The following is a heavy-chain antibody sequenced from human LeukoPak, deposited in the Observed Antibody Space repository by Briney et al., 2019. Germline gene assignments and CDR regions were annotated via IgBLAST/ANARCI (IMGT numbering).Heavy chain of an antibody. D-gene: IGHD1-1*01. V-gene: IGHV4-4*07. J-gene: IGHJ6*03. CDR1: GASTRTYY. Sequence: KPSETLSLPCTVSGASTRTYYWGWIRQPAGKQLEWIGRIYSSGSTDYNSSLRSRVTMSLDTSKNQFSLRLSSVTAADTAVYYCARESQTVDYFYHMDVWGKGTTVTVSS. CDR3: ARESQTVDYFYHMDV. CDR2: IYSSGST.